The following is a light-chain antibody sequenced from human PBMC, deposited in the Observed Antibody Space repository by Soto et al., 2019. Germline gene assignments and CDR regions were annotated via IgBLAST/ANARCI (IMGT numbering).Light chain of an antibody. Sequence: EIVMTQSPATLSLSPGERATLSCRASQTVASNITWYQQKPGQAPRLLIHGASTRATGVSARFSGTGSGTVFTLTIISLQSEDFAVYYCQQYHNWPPQYTFGQGTRLQIK. V-gene: IGKV3-15*01. CDR2: GAS. J-gene: IGKJ2*01. CDR3: QQYHNWPPQYT. CDR1: QTVASN.